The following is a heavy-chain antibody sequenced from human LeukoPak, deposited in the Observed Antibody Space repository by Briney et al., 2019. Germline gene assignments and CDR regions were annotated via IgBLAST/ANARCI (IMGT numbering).Heavy chain of an antibody. Sequence: SETLSLTCTVSGTSISNYYWDWIRQSPGKGLEWIGYIYYSGNTNYNPSLKSRVTISVDTSKNQVSLKLSSVTAADTAVYYCARGVVVPAAISVYNWFDPWGQGTLVTVSS. V-gene: IGHV4-59*01. D-gene: IGHD2-2*02. CDR1: GTSISNYY. CDR2: IYYSGNT. CDR3: ARGVVVPAAISVYNWFDP. J-gene: IGHJ5*02.